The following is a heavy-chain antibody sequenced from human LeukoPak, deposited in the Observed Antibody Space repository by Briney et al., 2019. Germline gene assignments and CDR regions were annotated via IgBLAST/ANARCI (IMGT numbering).Heavy chain of an antibody. V-gene: IGHV3-74*01. J-gene: IGHJ4*02. CDR1: GSTFSSSW. CDR2: INKDGSVI. CDR3: VKVRGRARVGYFDY. D-gene: IGHD1-26*01. Sequence: GGSLRLSCAASGSTFSSSWIHWVRQAPGKGLVWVSRINKDGSVIDYAESVKGRFSISRDNAKNTLYLQMNSLRVEDTAIYYCVKVRGRARVGYFDYWGQGALVTVSS.